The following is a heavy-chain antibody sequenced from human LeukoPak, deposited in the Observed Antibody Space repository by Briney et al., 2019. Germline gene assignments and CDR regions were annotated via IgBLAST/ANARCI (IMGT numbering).Heavy chain of an antibody. J-gene: IGHJ4*02. D-gene: IGHD3-9*01. CDR3: ARAGGDYDILTGCFDY. Sequence: SANLFLICCAAGGCTISYYWCWWLQPPPKGVVGSGEIYYSGSTNYHPSLKSRVTISVDTSKNQFSLKLSSVTAADTAVYYCARAGGDYDILTGCFDYWGQGTLVTVSS. CDR1: GGCTISYY. V-gene: IGHV4-59*01. CDR2: IYYSGST.